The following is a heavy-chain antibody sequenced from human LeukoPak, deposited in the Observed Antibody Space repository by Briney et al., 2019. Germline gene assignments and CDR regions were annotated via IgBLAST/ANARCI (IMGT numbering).Heavy chain of an antibody. CDR3: ARQEVLLWFGELLTRPRPQSWFDP. CDR1: GGSISSYY. CDR2: IYYSGST. D-gene: IGHD3-10*01. Sequence: SETLSLTCTVSGGSISSYYWSWIRQPPGMGLEWIGYIYYSGSTNYNPSLKSRVTISVDTSKNQFSLKLSSVTAADTAVYYCARQEVLLWFGELLTRPRPQSWFDPWGQGTLVTVSS. J-gene: IGHJ5*02. V-gene: IGHV4-59*08.